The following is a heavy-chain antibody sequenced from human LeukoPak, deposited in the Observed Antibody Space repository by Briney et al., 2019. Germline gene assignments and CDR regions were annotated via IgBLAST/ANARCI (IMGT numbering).Heavy chain of an antibody. CDR2: IIPIFGTA. CDR1: GGTFSSYA. V-gene: IGHV1-69*13. CDR3: ASDAGGKYSSGWYSIDAFDI. D-gene: IGHD6-19*01. Sequence: SVKVSCKASGGTFSSYAISWVRQAPGQGLEWMGGIIPIFGTANYAQKFQGRVTITADESTSSAYMELSSLRSEDTAVYYCASDAGGKYSSGWYSIDAFDIWGQGTMVTVSS. J-gene: IGHJ3*02.